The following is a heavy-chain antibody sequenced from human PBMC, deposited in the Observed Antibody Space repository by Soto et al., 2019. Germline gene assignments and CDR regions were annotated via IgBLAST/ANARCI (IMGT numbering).Heavy chain of an antibody. CDR3: ARDNSPSGSYTYYGMDV. J-gene: IGHJ6*02. V-gene: IGHV1-3*01. CDR2: INAGNGNT. CDR1: GYTFTSYA. D-gene: IGHD1-26*01. Sequence: ASVKVSCKASGYTFTSYAMHWVRQAPGQRLEWMGWINAGNGNTKYSQKFQGRVTITRDTSASTAYMELSSLRSEDTAVYYCARDNSPSGSYTYYGMDVWGQGTTVTVSS.